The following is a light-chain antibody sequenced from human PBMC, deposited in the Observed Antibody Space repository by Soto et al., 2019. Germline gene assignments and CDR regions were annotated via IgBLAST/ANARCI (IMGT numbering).Light chain of an antibody. CDR2: AAS. Sequence: DIQMTQSPSSLSASVGDRVTITCRASQSISSSLNWYQQKPGKAPKLLIYAASSLQSGVPSRFSGSGSGTDFPLTISSLQPEDFATYYCQQSYSTLMYAFGQGTKLEIK. CDR1: QSISSS. J-gene: IGKJ2*01. CDR3: QQSYSTLMYA. V-gene: IGKV1-39*01.